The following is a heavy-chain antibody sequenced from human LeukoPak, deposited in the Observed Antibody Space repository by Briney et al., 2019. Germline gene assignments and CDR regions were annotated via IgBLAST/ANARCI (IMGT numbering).Heavy chain of an antibody. J-gene: IGHJ4*02. Sequence: PSETLSLTCTVSGGSVSRVGYYWNWIRQHPGKGLEWIGCTSYSEGTYYNPSLMSRITISVDRPQNQFSLKMRAESPADAPAYLWETSDWESFYFDSWGQGALVAVSS. V-gene: IGHV4-31*03. CDR3: ETSDWESFYFDS. CDR1: GGSVSRVGYY. D-gene: IGHD1-26*01. CDR2: TSYSEGT.